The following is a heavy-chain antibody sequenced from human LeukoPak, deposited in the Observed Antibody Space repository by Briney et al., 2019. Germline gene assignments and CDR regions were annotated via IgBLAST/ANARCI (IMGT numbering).Heavy chain of an antibody. CDR3: ARRATAGDYVGWFDP. Sequence: SETLSLTCTVSGGSISSSSYYWGWIRQPPGKGLEWIGSIYYSGSTYYNPSLKSRVTISVDTSKNQFSLKLSSVTAAGTAVYYCARRATAGDYVGWFDPWDQGTLVTVSS. CDR2: IYYSGST. V-gene: IGHV4-39*01. CDR1: GGSISSSSYY. D-gene: IGHD4-17*01. J-gene: IGHJ5*02.